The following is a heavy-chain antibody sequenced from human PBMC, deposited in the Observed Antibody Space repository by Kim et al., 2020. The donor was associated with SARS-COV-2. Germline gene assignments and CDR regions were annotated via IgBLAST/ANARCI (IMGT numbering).Heavy chain of an antibody. Sequence: GGSLRLSCAASGFTFSSYAMSWVRQAPGKGLEWVSAISGSGGSTYYADSVKGRFTISRDNSKNTLYLQMNSLRAEDTAVYYCAKDVYQLPTYYYYYYGMDVWGQGTTVTVSS. CDR3: AKDVYQLPTYYYYYYGMDV. D-gene: IGHD2-2*01. CDR2: ISGSGGST. J-gene: IGHJ6*02. CDR1: GFTFSSYA. V-gene: IGHV3-23*01.